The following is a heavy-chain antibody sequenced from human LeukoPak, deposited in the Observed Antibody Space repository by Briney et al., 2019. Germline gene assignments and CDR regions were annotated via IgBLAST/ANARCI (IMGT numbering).Heavy chain of an antibody. CDR1: GFTFSSYG. J-gene: IGHJ4*02. CDR3: AREMTTVTTAHFDY. Sequence: GGSLRLSCAASGFTFSSYGMHWVRQAPGKGLEWVAVIWYDGSNKYYADSVKGRFTISRDNSKNTLYLQMNSLRAEDTAVYYCAREMTTVTTAHFDYWGQGTLVTVSS. D-gene: IGHD4-17*01. V-gene: IGHV3-33*01. CDR2: IWYDGSNK.